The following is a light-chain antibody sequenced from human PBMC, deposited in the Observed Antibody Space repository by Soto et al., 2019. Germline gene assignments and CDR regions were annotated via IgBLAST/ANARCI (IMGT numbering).Light chain of an antibody. CDR1: QSAGNF. Sequence: EIVMTQSPATLSVSPGETASLSCRASQSAGNFLAWYQKKPGQAPRLLIYGASSRATGIPDRFSGSGSGTDFTLTISRLEPEDFAVYYCQQYGSSITFGQGTRLEIK. V-gene: IGKV3-20*01. J-gene: IGKJ5*01. CDR2: GAS. CDR3: QQYGSSIT.